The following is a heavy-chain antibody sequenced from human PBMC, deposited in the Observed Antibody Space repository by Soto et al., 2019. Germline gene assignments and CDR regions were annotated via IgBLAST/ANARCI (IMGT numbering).Heavy chain of an antibody. CDR2: IYYTGNT. V-gene: IGHV4-31*03. Sequence: SETLSLTCTVSGGSISSGGFFWSWIRQHPGKGLEWIGYIYYTGNTYYNPSLKSRVNISLDASTNQFSLKLSSVTAADTAIYYCARSLLSNHAYWGQGTLVTVAS. D-gene: IGHD6-13*01. CDR1: GGSISSGGFF. J-gene: IGHJ4*02. CDR3: ARSLLSNHAY.